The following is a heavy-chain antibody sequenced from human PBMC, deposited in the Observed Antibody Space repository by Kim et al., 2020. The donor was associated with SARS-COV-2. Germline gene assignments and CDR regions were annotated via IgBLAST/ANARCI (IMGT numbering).Heavy chain of an antibody. CDR1: GYSISSGYY. V-gene: IGHV4-38-2*02. CDR3: ASAPPYYYGSGRNWFDP. Sequence: SETLSLTCTVSGYSISSGYYWGWIRQPPGKGLEWIGSIYHSGSTYYNPSLKSRVTISVDTSKNQFSLKLSSVTAADTAVYYCASAPPYYYGSGRNWFDPWGQGTLVTVSS. J-gene: IGHJ5*02. D-gene: IGHD3-10*01. CDR2: IYHSGST.